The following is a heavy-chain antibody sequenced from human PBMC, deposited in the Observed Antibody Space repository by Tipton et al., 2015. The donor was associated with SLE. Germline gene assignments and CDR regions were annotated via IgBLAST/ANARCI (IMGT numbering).Heavy chain of an antibody. J-gene: IGHJ6*03. CDR2: INSDGSST. Sequence: SLRLSCAASGFTFSSYWMRWVRQAPGKGLVWVSRINSDGSSTSYADSVKGRFTISRDNAKNTLYLQMNSLRAEDTAVYYCARDKGQLVPGHMDVWGKVTTVTVSS. CDR1: GFTFSSYW. D-gene: IGHD6-6*01. V-gene: IGHV3-74*01. CDR3: ARDKGQLVPGHMDV.